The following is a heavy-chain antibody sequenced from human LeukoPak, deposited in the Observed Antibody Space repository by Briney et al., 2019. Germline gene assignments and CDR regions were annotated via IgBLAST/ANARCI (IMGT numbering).Heavy chain of an antibody. CDR3: AKDVLRLNYGYFDL. V-gene: IGHV3-23*01. D-gene: IGHD3-16*01. Sequence: GGSLRLSCAASGFTLSNYAMSWVRQGPGMGPEWVAGISYSSGSIYYLDSVKGRFTISRDNSRNTLYLQMKSLRAEDTAVYYCAKDVLRLNYGYFDLWGRGTLVSVSS. CDR1: GFTLSNYA. CDR2: ISYSSGSI. J-gene: IGHJ2*01.